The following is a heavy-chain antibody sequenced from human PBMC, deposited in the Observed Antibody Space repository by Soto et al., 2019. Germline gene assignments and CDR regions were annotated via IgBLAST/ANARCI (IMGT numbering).Heavy chain of an antibody. Sequence: GGSLRLSCAASGITISRYGMSWVRQAPGKGLEWVANIKQDESEKWYVDSVRGRFTISRENGKNSLYLQMNSLRVEDTAVYYCVRDRVPRSGLNGFFDIWAQGALVTVSS. J-gene: IGHJ4*02. D-gene: IGHD3-3*01. CDR1: GITISRYG. CDR2: IKQDESEK. CDR3: VRDRVPRSGLNGFFDI. V-gene: IGHV3-7*01.